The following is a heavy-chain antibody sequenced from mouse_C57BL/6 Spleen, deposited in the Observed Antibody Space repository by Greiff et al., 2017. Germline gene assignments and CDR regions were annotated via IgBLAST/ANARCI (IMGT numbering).Heavy chain of an antibody. CDR2: ILPGSGST. J-gene: IGHJ2*01. V-gene: IGHV1-9*01. CDR1: GYTFTGYW. Sequence: QVQLKQSGAELMKPGASVKLSCKATGYTFTGYWIEWVKQRPGHGLEWIGEILPGSGSTNYTEKCKGKATFTEDTSSNTAYMQLSSLTTEDSAIYYCARGPGVDYWGQGTTLTVSS. CDR3: ARGPGVDY.